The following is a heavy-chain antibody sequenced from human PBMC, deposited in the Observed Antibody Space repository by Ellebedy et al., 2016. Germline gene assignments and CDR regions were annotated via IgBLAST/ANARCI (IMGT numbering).Heavy chain of an antibody. V-gene: IGHV4-59*01. CDR2: IYYSGTT. CDR1: GGSISSYY. Sequence: ESLKISCPVSGGSISSYYWSWIRQPPGKGLEWVGYIYYSGTTNYNPSLKSRVTISIDTSKTQFSLKLSSVTAADTAMYYCASANVAAPLAYWGQGTLVTVSS. CDR3: ASANVAAPLAY. J-gene: IGHJ4*02. D-gene: IGHD6-6*01.